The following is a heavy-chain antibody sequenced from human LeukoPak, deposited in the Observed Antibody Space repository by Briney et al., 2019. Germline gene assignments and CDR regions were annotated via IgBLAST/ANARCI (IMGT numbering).Heavy chain of an antibody. J-gene: IGHJ4*02. CDR2: ISSSSSYI. V-gene: IGHV3-21*01. Sequence: GGSLRLSCAASGFTFSSYSMNWVRQAPGKGLEWVSSISSSSSYIYYADSVKARFTISRDNAKNSLYLQMHSLRAEDTAVYYCARDLRQSKGSCSGGSCYIDYWGQGTLVTVSS. CDR3: ARDLRQSKGSCSGGSCYIDY. CDR1: GFTFSSYS. D-gene: IGHD2-15*01.